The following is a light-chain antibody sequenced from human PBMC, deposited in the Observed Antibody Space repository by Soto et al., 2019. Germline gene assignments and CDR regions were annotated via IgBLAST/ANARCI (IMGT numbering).Light chain of an antibody. CDR3: NSYTSSSTLYL. V-gene: IGLV2-14*01. Sequence: QSVLTQPASVSGSPGQSITISCTGTSSDIGTYNYVSWYQQYPGKAPKLMLYEVSNRPSGVSNRFFGSKSGNTASLTISGLPAEDDDDYFCNSYTSSSTLYLFGTGTKLTVL. CDR1: SSDIGTYNY. J-gene: IGLJ1*01. CDR2: EVS.